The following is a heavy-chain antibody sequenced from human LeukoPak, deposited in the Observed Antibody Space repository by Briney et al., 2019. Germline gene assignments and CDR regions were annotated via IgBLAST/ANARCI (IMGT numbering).Heavy chain of an antibody. CDR3: AVNLTRHTFDI. V-gene: IGHV4-59*08. J-gene: IGHJ3*02. D-gene: IGHD1-1*01. CDR1: GGSISTYY. Sequence: ASETLSLTCTVSGGSISTYYWSWIRQSPGKGLEWIGSIYYGGSTNYNPSLKNRVTISVDTSKNQFSLELSSVTAADTAVYYCAVNLTRHTFDIWGQGTMVTVS. CDR2: IYYGGST.